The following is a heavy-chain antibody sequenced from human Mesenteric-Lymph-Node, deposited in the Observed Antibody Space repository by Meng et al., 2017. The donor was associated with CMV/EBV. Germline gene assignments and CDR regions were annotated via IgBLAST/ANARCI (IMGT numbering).Heavy chain of an antibody. Sequence: SETLSLTCTVSGDSIINTHYFWGWARQPPGKGLEWIGRVYYNGSPQYGPSLKSRVTMSVDTSQNQFSLTLKSVTAADTAIYYCARQYGRSLFDYWGQGTLVTVSS. CDR2: VYYNGSP. CDR3: ARQYGRSLFDY. V-gene: IGHV4-39*07. CDR1: GDSIINTHYF. J-gene: IGHJ4*02. D-gene: IGHD2/OR15-2a*01.